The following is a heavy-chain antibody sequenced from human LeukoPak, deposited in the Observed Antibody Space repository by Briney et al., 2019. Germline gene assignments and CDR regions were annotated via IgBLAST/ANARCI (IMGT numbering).Heavy chain of an antibody. CDR2: IKSKTDGGTT. CDR1: GFTFSNAW. V-gene: IGHV3-15*01. J-gene: IGHJ4*02. D-gene: IGHD2-2*01. CDR3: TTGSVPAATAG. Sequence: PGGSLRLSCAASGFTFSNAWMSWVRQAPGEGLEWVGRIKSKTDGGTTDYSAPVKGRFTISRDDSKNTLYLQMNSLKTEDTAVYYCTTGSVPAATAGWGQGTLVTVSS.